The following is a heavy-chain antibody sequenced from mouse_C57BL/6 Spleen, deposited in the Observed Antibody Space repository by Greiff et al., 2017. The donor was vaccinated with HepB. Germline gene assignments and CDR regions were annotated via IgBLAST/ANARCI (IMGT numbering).Heavy chain of an antibody. V-gene: IGHV1-22*01. CDR3: ARSPKRYWYFDV. CDR2: INPNNGGT. J-gene: IGHJ1*03. Sequence: EVQLQQSGPELVKPGASVKMSCKASGYTFTDYNMHWVKQSHGKSLEWIGYINPNNGGTSYNQKFKGKATLTVNKSSSTAYMELRSLTSEDSAVYYCARSPKRYWYFDVWGTGTTVTVSS. CDR1: GYTFTDYN.